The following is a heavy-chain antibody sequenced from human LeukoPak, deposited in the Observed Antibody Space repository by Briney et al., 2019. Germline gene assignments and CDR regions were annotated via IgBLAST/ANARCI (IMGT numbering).Heavy chain of an antibody. CDR2: ISGSGGST. D-gene: IGHD3-10*01. CDR1: GFTFSSYA. CDR3: AKDRITMVRGVKGVYYFDY. V-gene: IGHV3-23*01. J-gene: IGHJ4*02. Sequence: GGSLRLSCAASGFTFSSYAMSWVRQAPGKGLEWVSAISGSGGSTYYADSVKGRFTISRDNSKNTLYLQMNSLRAEDTAVYYCAKDRITMVRGVKGVYYFDYWGQGTLVTVSS.